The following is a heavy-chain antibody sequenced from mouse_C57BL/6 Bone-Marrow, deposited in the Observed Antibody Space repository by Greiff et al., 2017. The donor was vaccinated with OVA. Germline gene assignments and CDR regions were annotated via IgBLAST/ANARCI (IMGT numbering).Heavy chain of an antibody. J-gene: IGHJ4*01. CDR1: GFTFSDYY. CDR2: INYDGSST. CDR3: ARDLEGAMDY. Sequence: EVQLVESEGGLVQPGSSMKLSCTASGFTFSDYYMAWVRQVPEKGLEWVANINYDGSSTYYLDSLKSRFIISRDNAKNILYLQMSSLKSEDTATYYCARDLEGAMDYWGQGTSVTVSS. V-gene: IGHV5-16*01.